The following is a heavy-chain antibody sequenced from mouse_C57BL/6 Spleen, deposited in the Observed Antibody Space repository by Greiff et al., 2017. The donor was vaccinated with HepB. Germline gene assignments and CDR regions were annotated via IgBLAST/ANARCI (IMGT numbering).Heavy chain of an antibody. CDR1: GYSITSDY. CDR3: ARAHDFYFDY. Sequence: EVKLQESGPGLAKPSQPLSLTCSVTGYSITSDYWNWIRKLPGNKLEYMGYISYSGSTYYNPSLKSRISITRDTSKNQYYLQLNSVTTEDTATYYCARAHDFYFDYWGQGTTLTVSS. D-gene: IGHD2-4*01. CDR2: ISYSGST. V-gene: IGHV3-8*01. J-gene: IGHJ2*01.